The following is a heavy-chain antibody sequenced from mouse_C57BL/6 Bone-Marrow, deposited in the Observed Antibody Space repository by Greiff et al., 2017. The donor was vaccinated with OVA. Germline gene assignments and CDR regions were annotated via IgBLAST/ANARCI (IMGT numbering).Heavy chain of an antibody. CDR2: IYPGDGDT. Sequence: QVQLKESGPELVKPGASVKISCKASGYAFSSSWMNWVKQRPGKGLEWIGRIYPGDGDTNYNGKFKGKATLTADKSSSTAYMQLSSRTSEDSAVYFCARLRYYGSSYSLYWYFDVWGTGTTVTVSS. CDR1: GYAFSSSW. D-gene: IGHD1-1*01. V-gene: IGHV1-82*01. CDR3: ARLRYYGSSYSLYWYFDV. J-gene: IGHJ1*03.